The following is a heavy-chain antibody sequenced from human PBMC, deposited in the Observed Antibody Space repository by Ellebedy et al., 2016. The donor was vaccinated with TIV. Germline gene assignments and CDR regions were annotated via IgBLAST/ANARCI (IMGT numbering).Heavy chain of an antibody. Sequence: SETLSLXXSVQGGSFVGYYWSWIRQSPGKGLEWIGDINPSGNVNYTTSLKSRIIMSIDTSKRQIYLNLKSLTAADTAIYYCSRGRRFSASYHPMMATFEVWGQGTTVIVSS. V-gene: IGHV4-34*01. CDR1: GGSFVGYY. CDR3: SRGRRFSASYHPMMATFEV. CDR2: INPSGNV. D-gene: IGHD3-10*01. J-gene: IGHJ3*01.